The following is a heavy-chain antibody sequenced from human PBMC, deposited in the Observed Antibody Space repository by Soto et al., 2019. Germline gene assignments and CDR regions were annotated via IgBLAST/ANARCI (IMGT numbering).Heavy chain of an antibody. Sequence: QISLKESGPTLVKPTQTLTLTCTFSGFSLTTSGVGVGWIRQPPGKALEWIALIYWDDDKRYSPSLKSRLTLSKVTYKHQVVLTMTNMAPADTTPYFCAHRTTTVTWWFDPWGQGTLVTLSS. CDR3: AHRTTTVTWWFDP. J-gene: IGHJ5*02. D-gene: IGHD4-17*01. V-gene: IGHV2-5*02. CDR2: IYWDDDK. CDR1: GFSLTTSGVG.